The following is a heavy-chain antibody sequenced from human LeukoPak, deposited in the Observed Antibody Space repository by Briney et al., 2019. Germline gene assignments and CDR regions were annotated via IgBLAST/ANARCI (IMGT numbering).Heavy chain of an antibody. CDR1: EFTFSSYA. Sequence: PGGSLRLSCAASEFTFSSYAMTWVRQAPGKGLEWVSGISRSGDTTYHADSVKGRSTISRDNSKSTLYLQMNSLRAEDTAVYYCARNWVAGLFDHWGQGTLVTVSS. V-gene: IGHV3-23*01. J-gene: IGHJ4*02. D-gene: IGHD6-19*01. CDR2: ISRSGDTT. CDR3: ARNWVAGLFDH.